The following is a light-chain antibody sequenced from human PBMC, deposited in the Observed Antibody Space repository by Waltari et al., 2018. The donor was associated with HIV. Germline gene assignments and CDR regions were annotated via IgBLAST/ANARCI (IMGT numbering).Light chain of an antibody. V-gene: IGKV3-11*01. J-gene: IGKJ4*01. CDR3: QQRRNWPPT. CDR2: DAS. CDR1: KSVSSY. Sequence: MVLTQSPATLSLSPGQIATLSCGASKSVSSYLAWCQQKPGQSPRLLIDDASSRATGIPARVSGSGSGTEFTHTISSLEPEDFAVYYCQQRRNWPPTFGGGTKVEIK.